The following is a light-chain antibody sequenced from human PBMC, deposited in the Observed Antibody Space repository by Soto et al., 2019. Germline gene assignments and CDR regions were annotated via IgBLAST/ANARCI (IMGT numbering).Light chain of an antibody. CDR3: QKCGIAPFS. CDR1: QGISNS. J-gene: IGKJ4*01. Sequence: DIQMTQSPSSLSASVGDRVTITCRASQGISNSLAWYQQKPGKVPKLLIYAASTLQSGFPSRFSGSGSGTDFTLTISSPQPEDVATYYCQKCGIAPFSFGGGTKVERK. V-gene: IGKV1-27*01. CDR2: AAS.